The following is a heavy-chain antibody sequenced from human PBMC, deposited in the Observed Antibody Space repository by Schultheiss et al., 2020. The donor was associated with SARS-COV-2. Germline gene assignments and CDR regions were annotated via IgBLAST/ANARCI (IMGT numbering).Heavy chain of an antibody. D-gene: IGHD6-13*01. CDR3: ARNKLSSSWYWGWFDP. V-gene: IGHV4-38-2*01. CDR2: IYHSGST. J-gene: IGHJ5*02. CDR1: GYSISSGYY. Sequence: SETLSLTCAVSGYSISSGYYWGWIRQPPGKGLEWIGSIYHSGSTNYNPSLKSRVTISVDTSKNQFSLKLSSVTAADTAVYYCARNKLSSSWYWGWFDPWGQGSLVTVSS.